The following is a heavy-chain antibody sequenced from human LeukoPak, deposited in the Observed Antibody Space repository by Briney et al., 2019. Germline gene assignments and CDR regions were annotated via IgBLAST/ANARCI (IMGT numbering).Heavy chain of an antibody. CDR2: ISGSGGTT. D-gene: IGHD3-10*01. CDR3: AKDMWPLAKVRGVIIPSIDY. CDR1: GFTFSIYT. J-gene: IGHJ4*02. Sequence: GGSLRLSCAASGFTFSIYTMNWVRQAPGKGLEWVSAISGSGGTTYYADSVKGRLTISRDDSKNTLYLQMNSLRADDTAVYYCAKDMWPLAKVRGVIIPSIDYWGQGTLVSVSS. V-gene: IGHV3-23*01.